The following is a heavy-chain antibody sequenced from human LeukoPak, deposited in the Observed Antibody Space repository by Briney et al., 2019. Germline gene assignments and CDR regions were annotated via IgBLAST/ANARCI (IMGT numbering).Heavy chain of an antibody. CDR2: IRYDGSNK. D-gene: IGHD6-19*01. CDR1: GFTFSSYG. Sequence: PGGSLRLPCAASGFTFSSYGLHWVRQAPGKGLGWVAFIRYDGSNKYYADSVKGRFTISRDNSKNTLYLQMNSLRAEDTAVYYCAKDLEYSSGWYGYWGQGTLVTVSS. V-gene: IGHV3-30*02. CDR3: AKDLEYSSGWYGY. J-gene: IGHJ4*02.